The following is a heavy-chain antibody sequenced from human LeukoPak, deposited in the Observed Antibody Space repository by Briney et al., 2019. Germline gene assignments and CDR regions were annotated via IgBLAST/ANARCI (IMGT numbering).Heavy chain of an antibody. J-gene: IGHJ4*02. D-gene: IGHD3-10*01. Sequence: PGGSLRLSCAASGFTFNSYAMHWVRQAPGKGLEWVAVISYDGSNKQYADSVRGRFTISRDNSKNTLYVQMNSLRAEDTAVYYCARDSLGDPTYYFDYWGQGTLVTVSS. CDR3: ARDSLGDPTYYFDY. CDR1: GFTFNSYA. V-gene: IGHV3-30*04. CDR2: ISYDGSNK.